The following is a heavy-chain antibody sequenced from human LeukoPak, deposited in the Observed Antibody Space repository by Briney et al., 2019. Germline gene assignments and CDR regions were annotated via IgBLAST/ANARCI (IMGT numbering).Heavy chain of an antibody. CDR3: ARDCSSTSRYTAFDY. V-gene: IGHV1-18*01. Sequence: ASVKVSCKASGYTFTSYGISWVRQAPGQGLEWMGWISAYNGNTNYAQKLQGRVTMTTDTSTSTAYMELRSLRSDDTAVYYCARDCSSTSRYTAFDYWGQGTLVTVSS. J-gene: IGHJ4*02. CDR2: ISAYNGNT. CDR1: GYTFTSYG. D-gene: IGHD2-2*02.